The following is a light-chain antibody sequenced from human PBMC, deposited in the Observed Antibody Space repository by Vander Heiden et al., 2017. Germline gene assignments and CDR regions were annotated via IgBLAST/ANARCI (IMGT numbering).Light chain of an antibody. CDR2: SDT. J-gene: IGLJ2*01. CDR3: QSADSSGTYSVV. Sequence: SSDLTQPPSVSVSPVKAAKITCSRDVWGGQKAYWYQQKQGQATLLLIYSDTKRPSGIPERFSGSISGTIVTLTISDVQAEDEADYYCQSADSSGTYSVVFGGGTQLTVL. V-gene: IGLV3-25*03. CDR1: VWGGQK.